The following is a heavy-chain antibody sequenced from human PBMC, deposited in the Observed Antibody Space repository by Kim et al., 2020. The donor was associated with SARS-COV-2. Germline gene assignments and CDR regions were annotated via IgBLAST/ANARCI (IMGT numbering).Heavy chain of an antibody. J-gene: IGHJ4*02. V-gene: IGHV1-69*01. Sequence: KFQGRVTITADESTSTAYMELSSLRSEDTAVYYCARQLSVEMATKSYFDYWGQGTLVTVSS. CDR3: ARQLSVEMATKSYFDY. D-gene: IGHD5-12*01.